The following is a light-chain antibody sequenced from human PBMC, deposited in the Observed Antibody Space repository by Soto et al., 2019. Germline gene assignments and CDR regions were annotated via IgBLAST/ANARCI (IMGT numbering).Light chain of an antibody. J-gene: IGKJ1*01. CDR1: QSVSSY. V-gene: IGKV3-11*01. CDR3: QNRHWA. Sequence: EIVLTQSPATLSLSPGERATLSCRASQSVSSYLAWYQQKPGQAPRLLIYDASNRATGIPARFSGSGSGTDFTLTISSLEPEDFATYYCQNRHWAFGPGT. CDR2: DAS.